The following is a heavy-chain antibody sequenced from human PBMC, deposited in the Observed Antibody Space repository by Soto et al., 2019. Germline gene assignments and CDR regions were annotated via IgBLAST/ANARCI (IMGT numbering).Heavy chain of an antibody. V-gene: IGHV1-69*02. CDR3: AMEYCSSTSCYRDY. Sequence: QVQLVQSGAEVKKPGSSVKVSCKASGCTFSSYTISWVRQAPGQGLEWMGRIIPILGIANYAQQIQGRVTIPADKSTSTAYMELSSLRSEDTAVYYCAMEYCSSTSCYRDYWGQGTLVTVSS. CDR2: IIPILGIA. CDR1: GCTFSSYT. J-gene: IGHJ4*02. D-gene: IGHD2-2*02.